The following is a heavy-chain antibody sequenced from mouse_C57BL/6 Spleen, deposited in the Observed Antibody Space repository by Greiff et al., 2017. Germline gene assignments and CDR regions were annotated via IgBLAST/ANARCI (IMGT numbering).Heavy chain of an antibody. CDR2: INPNNGGT. Sequence: VQLQQSGPELVKPGASVKMSCKASGYTFTDYNMHWVKQSHGKSLEWIGYINPNNGGTSYNQKFKGKATLTVNKSSSTAYMELRSLTSEDSAVYYCAREETGTRDYAMDYWGQGTSVTVSS. J-gene: IGHJ4*01. CDR3: AREETGTRDYAMDY. V-gene: IGHV1-22*01. CDR1: GYTFTDYN. D-gene: IGHD4-1*01.